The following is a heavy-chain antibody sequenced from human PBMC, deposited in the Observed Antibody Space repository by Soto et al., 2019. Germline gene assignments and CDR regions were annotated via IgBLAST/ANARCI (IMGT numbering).Heavy chain of an antibody. V-gene: IGHV4-59*08. Sequence: SETLSLTCTVSGGSISSDYWSWIRQPPWKGLEWIGYIYYSGSTNSNPSIKSRVTISVNTSKNQFSLKLSSVAAADSAVYCCERQVRGQDQLDFSGQVTMVTVS. J-gene: IGHJ3*01. CDR1: GGSISSDY. CDR3: ERQVRGQDQLDF. D-gene: IGHD3-10*01. CDR2: IYYSGST.